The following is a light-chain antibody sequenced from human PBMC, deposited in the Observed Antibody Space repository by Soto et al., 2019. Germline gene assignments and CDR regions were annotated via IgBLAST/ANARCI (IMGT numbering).Light chain of an antibody. Sequence: EIVMTQSPATLSVSPGGRATLSCRASQRISDTLAWYPQKPGQAPRLLIYGASKRATGFPARFSGSGSGTDLTLNISSLQSEDFAVYYGQQYKNCPWTFGQGTKVEIK. J-gene: IGKJ1*01. CDR3: QQYKNCPWT. V-gene: IGKV3-15*01. CDR1: QRISDT. CDR2: GAS.